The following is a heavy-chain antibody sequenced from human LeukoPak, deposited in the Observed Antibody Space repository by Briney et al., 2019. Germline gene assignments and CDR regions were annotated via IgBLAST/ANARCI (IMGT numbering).Heavy chain of an antibody. D-gene: IGHD4-11*01. CDR2: ISGRTSTI. J-gene: IGHJ3*02. V-gene: IGHV3-48*01. Sequence: GGSLRLSCVVSGFTFSPYSMNWVRQAPGKGLEWVAYISGRTSTIYYADSVKGRFTISRDNSKNTLYLQMNSLRAEDTAVYYCARGQHRVTYSDDAFDIWGQGTMVTVSS. CDR1: GFTFSPYS. CDR3: ARGQHRVTYSDDAFDI.